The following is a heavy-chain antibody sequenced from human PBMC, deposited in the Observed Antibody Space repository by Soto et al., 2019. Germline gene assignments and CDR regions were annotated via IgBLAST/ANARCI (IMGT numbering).Heavy chain of an antibody. V-gene: IGHV3-33*01. D-gene: IGHD3-22*01. CDR2: IWYDGSNK. Sequence: GGSLRLSCAASGFTFSSYGMHWVRQAPGKGLEWVAVIWYDGSNKYYADSVKGRFTISRDNSKNTLYLQMNSLRAEDTAVYYCAREGSGYYNSSYYYYGMDVWGQGTTVTVSS. J-gene: IGHJ6*02. CDR1: GFTFSSYG. CDR3: AREGSGYYNSSYYYYGMDV.